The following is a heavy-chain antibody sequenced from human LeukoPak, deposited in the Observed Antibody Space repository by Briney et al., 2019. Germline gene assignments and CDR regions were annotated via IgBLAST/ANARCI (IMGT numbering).Heavy chain of an antibody. Sequence: SETLSLTCAVSGYSISSGYYWGCIRQPPGKALEGFGSIYHSGRTYYNPSLKTRVPISVDTSKNQFSLKLSSVTAADTAVFYFAREVLDFDYWGQGTLVTVSS. J-gene: IGHJ4*02. D-gene: IGHD2-2*03. CDR3: AREVLDFDY. CDR2: IYHSGRT. V-gene: IGHV4-38-2*02. CDR1: GYSISSGYY.